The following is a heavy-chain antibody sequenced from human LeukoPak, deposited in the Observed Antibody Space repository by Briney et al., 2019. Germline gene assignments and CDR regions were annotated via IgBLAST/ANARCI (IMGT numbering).Heavy chain of an antibody. CDR3: ARVRGDPDALDI. Sequence: ASVKVSCKASGYTFTGYYMHWVRQAPGQGLEWMGWINPNSGGTNYAQKFQGRVTMTRATSISTSYMELSRLRSDATAVYYSARVRGDPDALDIWGQGTMVTVSS. J-gene: IGHJ3*02. CDR1: GYTFTGYY. CDR2: INPNSGGT. D-gene: IGHD7-27*01. V-gene: IGHV1-2*02.